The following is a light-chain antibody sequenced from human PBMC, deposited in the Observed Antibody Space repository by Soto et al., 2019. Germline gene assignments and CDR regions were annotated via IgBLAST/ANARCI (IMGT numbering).Light chain of an antibody. Sequence: DIVMTQSPLSLPIIPRQTASISCKSSQSLLHSDGKTYFYWYVQKAGQAPQPLIYEVSNRFSGVPERFSGSGSRTDFTLKISRVEADDVGIYYCMQAIDIPWTFGQGTKVDIK. CDR3: MQAIDIPWT. CDR2: EVS. CDR1: QSLLHSDGKTY. V-gene: IGKV2-29*03. J-gene: IGKJ1*01.